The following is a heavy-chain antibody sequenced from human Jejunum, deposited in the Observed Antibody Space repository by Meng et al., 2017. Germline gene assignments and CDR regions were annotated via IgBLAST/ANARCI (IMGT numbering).Heavy chain of an antibody. CDR1: GDSINTNTYY. D-gene: IGHD2-21*02. CDR3: ARAKVTPMGYWFDP. CDR2: VYYTGRT. V-gene: IGHV4-39*01. J-gene: IGHJ5*02. Sequence: QLQLQESGPGLVKPSETLSLTCTVSGDSINTNTYYWDWIRQPPGKGMEWIGSVYYTGRTFYNPSLKSRVTISLDTSKNQFSLNLRSVAAADTAVYYCARAKVTPMGYWFDPWGQGTMVTVSS.